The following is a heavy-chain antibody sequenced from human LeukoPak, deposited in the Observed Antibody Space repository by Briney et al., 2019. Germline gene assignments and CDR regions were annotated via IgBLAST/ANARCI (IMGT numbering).Heavy chain of an antibody. J-gene: IGHJ4*02. CDR2: IFQSVST. Sequence: SETLSLTCTVSGYSISGGYYWGWIRQPPGKGLEWIGTIFQSVSTYYNPSLKSRVTTSVDTSKNQFSLKLSSVTAADAAVYYCARNNSNGFDFWSQGTLVTVSS. V-gene: IGHV4-38-2*02. CDR3: ARNNSNGFDF. D-gene: IGHD6-19*01. CDR1: GYSISGGYY.